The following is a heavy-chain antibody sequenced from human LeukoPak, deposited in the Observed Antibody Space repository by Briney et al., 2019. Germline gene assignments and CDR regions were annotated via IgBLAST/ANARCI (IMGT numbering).Heavy chain of an antibody. CDR3: ARDSKSTADAFDI. D-gene: IGHD5/OR15-5a*01. Sequence: NPSETLSLTCTVSGGSISSYYWSWIRQPPGKGLEWIGYIYYSGSTNYNPSLKSRFTISVDKSKNQFSLKVISVTAADTAMYYCARDSKSTADAFDIWGQGTMVTVSS. J-gene: IGHJ3*02. V-gene: IGHV4-59*12. CDR1: GGSISSYY. CDR2: IYYSGST.